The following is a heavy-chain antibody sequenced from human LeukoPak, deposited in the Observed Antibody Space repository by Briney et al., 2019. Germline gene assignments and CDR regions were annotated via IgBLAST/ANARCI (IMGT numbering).Heavy chain of an antibody. CDR3: ARRWNYGRNYYIDV. CDR2: INDSGRT. CDR1: GGSFSNYY. Sequence: SETLSLTCAVYGGSFSNYYWSWIRQPPGKGLELIGEINDSGRTNYNPSLMSRVTVSVDTSKNQFSLRLASVTATDTAVYYCARRWNYGRNYYIDVWGNGATVSVSS. D-gene: IGHD1-7*01. V-gene: IGHV4-34*01. J-gene: IGHJ6*03.